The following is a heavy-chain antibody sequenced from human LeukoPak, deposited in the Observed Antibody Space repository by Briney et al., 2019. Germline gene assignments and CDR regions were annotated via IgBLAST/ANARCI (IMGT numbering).Heavy chain of an antibody. V-gene: IGHV4-34*01. Sequence: PSETLSLTCAVYGGSFSGYYWSWIRQPPGKGLEYIGEINHRGSTNYDPSLKSRVTVSVDTSKNQFSLNLTSVTAADTAVYYCARTPQIAARPYYSDSWGQGTLVTVSS. J-gene: IGHJ4*02. CDR1: GGSFSGYY. D-gene: IGHD6-6*01. CDR2: INHRGST. CDR3: ARTPQIAARPYYSDS.